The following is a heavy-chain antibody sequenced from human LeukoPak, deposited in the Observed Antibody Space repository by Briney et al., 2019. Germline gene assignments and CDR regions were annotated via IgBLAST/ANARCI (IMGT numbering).Heavy chain of an antibody. V-gene: IGHV4-59*08. CDR3: ARQSAGHFDY. CDR2: IYYSGST. Sequence: SETLSLTCTVSGGSISSYYWSWIRQPPGKGLEWVGYIYYSGSTNYNPSLKSRVTISVDTSKNQFSLKLSSVTAADTAVYYCARQSAGHFDYWGQGTLVTVSS. J-gene: IGHJ4*02. CDR1: GGSISSYY. D-gene: IGHD2-15*01.